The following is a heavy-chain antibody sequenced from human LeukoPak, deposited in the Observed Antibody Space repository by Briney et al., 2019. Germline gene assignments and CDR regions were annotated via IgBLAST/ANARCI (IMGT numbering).Heavy chain of an antibody. CDR3: ARYSYGKGGYFDY. V-gene: IGHV1-2*02. CDR1: GYTFTGYY. Sequence: GASVKVSCKASGYTFTGYYMHWVRQAPGQGLEWMGWINPNSGGTSYAQKFQGRVTMTRDMSTSTVYMELSSLRSEDTAVYYCARYSYGKGGYFDYWGQGTLVTVSS. CDR2: INPNSGGT. D-gene: IGHD5-18*01. J-gene: IGHJ4*02.